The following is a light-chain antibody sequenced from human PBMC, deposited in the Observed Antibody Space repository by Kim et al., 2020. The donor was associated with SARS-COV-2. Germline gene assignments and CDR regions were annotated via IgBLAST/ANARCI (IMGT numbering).Light chain of an antibody. CDR3: QQYNNRPPLT. CDR2: GAS. J-gene: IGKJ4*02. Sequence: EIVMTQSPATLSVSPGERATLSCRASQSVSSNLAWYQQKPGQAPRLLIYGASTSSTGIPPRFCGSGSGTEFTLTISSLQSEDFAVYYCQQYNNRPPLTFGGGSKVDIK. V-gene: IGKV3-15*01. CDR1: QSVSSN.